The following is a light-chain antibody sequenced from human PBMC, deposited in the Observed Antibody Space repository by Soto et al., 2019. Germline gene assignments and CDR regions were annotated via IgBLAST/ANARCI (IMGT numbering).Light chain of an antibody. J-gene: IGLJ2*01. CDR1: SSDVGRYNL. CDR3: CSYAGRRVV. Sequence: QSALTQPASVSGSHGQSITISCTGTSSDVGRYNLVSWYQQHPGKAPKLMMYEASTRPSGVSNRFSGSKSGNTAYLTISGLQAEDEADYYCCSYAGRRVVFGGGTKLTVL. CDR2: EAS. V-gene: IGLV2-23*01.